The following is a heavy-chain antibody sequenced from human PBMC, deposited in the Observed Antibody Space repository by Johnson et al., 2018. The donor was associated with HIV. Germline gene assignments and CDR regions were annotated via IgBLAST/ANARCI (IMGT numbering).Heavy chain of an antibody. CDR1: GFTFDDYA. CDR3: AREVIVAGHGGAFDI. V-gene: IGHV3-9*01. CDR2: ISWNSGSI. Sequence: QLVESGGGVVRPGGSLRLSCVASGFTFDDYAMHWVRQAPGKGLEWVSGISWNSGSIAYADSVTGRFTISRDNARPSLYLQMISLRAEDTALYYCAREVIVAGHGGAFDIWGQGTMVTVSS. D-gene: IGHD5-12*01. J-gene: IGHJ3*02.